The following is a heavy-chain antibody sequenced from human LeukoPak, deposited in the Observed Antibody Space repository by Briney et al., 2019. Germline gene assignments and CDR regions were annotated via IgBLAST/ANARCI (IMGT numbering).Heavy chain of an antibody. CDR1: GFIFSRYS. D-gene: IGHD3-10*01. J-gene: IGHJ4*02. CDR3: AREGRFGELHFEY. CDR2: ISGSGSST. V-gene: IGHV3-23*01. Sequence: GGSLRLSCAASGFIFSRYSMKWVPQAPGKGLEGVSVISGSGSSTYYAVSVKGRFTISRDNSKNSLYVQINSLRAEYTAVYYCAREGRFGELHFEYWGQGTLVTVSS.